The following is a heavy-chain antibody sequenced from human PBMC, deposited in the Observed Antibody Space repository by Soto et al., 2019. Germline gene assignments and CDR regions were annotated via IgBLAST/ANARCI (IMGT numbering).Heavy chain of an antibody. CDR3: TNLIEVAGTGWFDP. Sequence: EVQLVESGGGLVKPGGSLRLSCAASGFTFSNAWMSWVRQAPGKGLEWVGRIKSKTDGGTTDYAAPVKGRFTISRDDSKNTLYLQMNSLKTEDTAVYYCTNLIEVAGTGWFDPWGQGTLVTVSS. CDR2: IKSKTDGGTT. V-gene: IGHV3-15*01. CDR1: GFTFSNAW. J-gene: IGHJ5*02. D-gene: IGHD6-19*01.